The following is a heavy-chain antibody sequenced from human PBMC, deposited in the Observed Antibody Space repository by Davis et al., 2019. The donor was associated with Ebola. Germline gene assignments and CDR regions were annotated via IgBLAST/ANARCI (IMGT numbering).Heavy chain of an antibody. Sequence: AASVKVSCKASGYSFTSYGINWVRQAPGQGLEWMGWISAYNGNTNYAQKLQGRVTMTTDTSTSTAYMELRSLRSDDTAVYYCARDGYCSSTSCYNWFDPWGQGTLVTVSS. D-gene: IGHD2-2*03. CDR2: ISAYNGNT. CDR3: ARDGYCSSTSCYNWFDP. J-gene: IGHJ5*02. CDR1: GYSFTSYG. V-gene: IGHV1-18*01.